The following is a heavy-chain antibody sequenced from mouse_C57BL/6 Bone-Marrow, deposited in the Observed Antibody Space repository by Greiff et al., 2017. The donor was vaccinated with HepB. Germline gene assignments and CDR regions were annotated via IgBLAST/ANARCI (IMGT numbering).Heavy chain of an antibody. J-gene: IGHJ4*01. V-gene: IGHV5-9*01. Sequence: EVKLMESGGGLVKPGGSLKLSCAASGFTFSSYTMSWVRQTPEKRLEWVATISGGGGNTYYPDSVKGRFTISRDNAKNTLYLQMSSLRSEDTALYYWARRGLYSNYVWAMDYWGKGTSVTVSS. CDR1: GFTFSSYT. CDR3: ARRGLYSNYVWAMDY. D-gene: IGHD2-5*01. CDR2: ISGGGGNT.